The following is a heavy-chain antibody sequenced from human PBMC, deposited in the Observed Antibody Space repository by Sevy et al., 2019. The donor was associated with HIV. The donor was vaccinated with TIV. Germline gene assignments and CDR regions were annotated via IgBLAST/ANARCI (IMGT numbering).Heavy chain of an antibody. CDR1: GGSIRRGDYF. J-gene: IGHJ6*03. CDR3: ARLRGGYGNGWFYYYMDV. Sequence: SETVSLTCSVTGGSIRRGDYFWGWIRQSPGQGLEWIGSITDSGSTYYNPSLKSRVTMSVDTSKNQFSLKLSSVTAADTAVHYCARLRGGYGNGWFYYYMDVWGKGTTVTVSS. CDR2: ITDSGST. V-gene: IGHV4-39*01. D-gene: IGHD3-10*01.